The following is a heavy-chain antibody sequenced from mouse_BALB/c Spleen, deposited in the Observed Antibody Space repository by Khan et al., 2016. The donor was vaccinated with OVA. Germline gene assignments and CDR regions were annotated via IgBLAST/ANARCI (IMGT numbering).Heavy chain of an antibody. CDR3: GRDGAYHRNDGWFAY. CDR2: INPSNGYT. D-gene: IGHD2-14*01. Sequence: VQLQESGAELARPGASLKMSCKASGYTFTSYTIHWIKLRPGQGLEWIGYINPSNGYTNYNQKFKDKATLTADKSSTTAYMQLSSLTSDDSAVYNCGRDGAYHRNDGWFAYWGQGTLVTVSA. J-gene: IGHJ3*01. CDR1: GYTFTSYT. V-gene: IGHV1-4*01.